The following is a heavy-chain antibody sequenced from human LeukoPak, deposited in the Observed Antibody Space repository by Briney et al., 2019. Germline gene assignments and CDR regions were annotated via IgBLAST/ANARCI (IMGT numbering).Heavy chain of an antibody. CDR1: GYSFTSNY. J-gene: IGHJ4*02. CDR3: ARDQEAFDY. CDR2: IYPRDGST. V-gene: IGHV1-46*01. Sequence: ASVKVSCRASGYSFTSNYLHWVRQAPGQGLEWMGMIYPRDGSTSYAQKFQGRVTVTRDTSTSTVHMEPSGLRSEDTAVYYCARDQEAFDYWGQGTLVTVSS.